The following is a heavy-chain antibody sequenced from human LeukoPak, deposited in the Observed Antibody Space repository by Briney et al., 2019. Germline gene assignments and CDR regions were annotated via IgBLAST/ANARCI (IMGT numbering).Heavy chain of an antibody. CDR3: ARGFGVIYYFDY. Sequence: SETLSLTCDVFGGSFTDYFWTWIRQSPGKGLEWIGYIYYSGSTYYNPSLKSRVTISVDTSKNQFSLKLSSVTAADTAVYYCARGFGVIYYFDYWGQGTLVTVSS. V-gene: IGHV4-34*09. CDR2: IYYSGST. J-gene: IGHJ4*02. CDR1: GGSFTDYF. D-gene: IGHD3-10*01.